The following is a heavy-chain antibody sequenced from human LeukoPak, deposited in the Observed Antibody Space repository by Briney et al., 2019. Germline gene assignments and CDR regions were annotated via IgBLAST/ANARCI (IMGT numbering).Heavy chain of an antibody. Sequence: GGPLRLSYADPGFTFSSDSMSWVCQAPGKGLEWISYFSTSSGTISYADSVKGRFTISRDNAKNSLYLQMNSLRAEDKAVYYCSRDSMYSFDIWGQGTMVTVSS. V-gene: IGHV3-48*01. CDR3: SRDSMYSFDI. CDR2: FSTSSGTI. J-gene: IGHJ3*02. CDR1: GFTFSSDS. D-gene: IGHD2-2*01.